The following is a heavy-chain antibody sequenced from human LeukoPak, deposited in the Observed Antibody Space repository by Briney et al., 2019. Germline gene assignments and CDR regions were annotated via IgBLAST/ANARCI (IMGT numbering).Heavy chain of an antibody. CDR1: GFTFDTYR. D-gene: IGHD1-1*01. CDR3: ARDSPGTTASDY. J-gene: IGHJ4*02. Sequence: GGSLRLSCAASGFTFDTYRMNWVRQAPGKGLEWVSSISASGSYIYYADSLKGRFTISRDNTKNSLFLQMNSLRAEDTAVYYRARDSPGTTASDYWGQGTLVTVSS. V-gene: IGHV3-21*01. CDR2: ISASGSYI.